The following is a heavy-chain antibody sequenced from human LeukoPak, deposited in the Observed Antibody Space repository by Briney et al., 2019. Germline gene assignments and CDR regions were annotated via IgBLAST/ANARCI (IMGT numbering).Heavy chain of an antibody. CDR2: IRYDGSNK. CDR1: GFTFSSYG. J-gene: IGHJ1*01. D-gene: IGHD6-13*01. CDR3: ARGSGYSSSWPTEYFQH. Sequence: PGGSLRLSCAASGFTFSSYGMHWVRQAPGKGLEWVAFIRYDGSNKYYADSVKGRFTISRDNSKNTLYLQMNSLRAEDTAVYYCARGSGYSSSWPTEYFQHWGQGTLVTVSS. V-gene: IGHV3-30*02.